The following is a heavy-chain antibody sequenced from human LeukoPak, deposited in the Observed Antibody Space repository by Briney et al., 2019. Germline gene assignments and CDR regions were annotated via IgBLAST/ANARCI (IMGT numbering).Heavy chain of an antibody. CDR3: ARKSSGYYPD. CDR2: ISSSSSYI. D-gene: IGHD3-22*01. CDR1: GFTFSTYS. V-gene: IGHV3-21*01. Sequence: GGSLRLSCAASGFTFSTYSMNWVRQAPGKGLEWVSSISSSSSYIYYADSVKGRFTISRDNAKNSLYLQMNSLRAEDTAVYYCARKSSGYYPDWGQRTLVTVSS. J-gene: IGHJ4*02.